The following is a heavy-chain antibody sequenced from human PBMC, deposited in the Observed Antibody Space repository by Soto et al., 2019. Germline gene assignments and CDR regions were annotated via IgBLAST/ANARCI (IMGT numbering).Heavy chain of an antibody. CDR3: ARERPTYYDILTAETYGMDV. CDR2: INPNSGGT. CDR1: GYTFTGCY. Sequence: ASVKVSCKASGYTFTGCYMHWVRQAPGQGLEWMGWINPNSGGTNYAQKFQGWVTMTRDTSISTAYMELSRLRSDDTAVYYCARERPTYYDILTAETYGMDVWGQGTTVTVSS. D-gene: IGHD3-9*01. J-gene: IGHJ6*02. V-gene: IGHV1-2*04.